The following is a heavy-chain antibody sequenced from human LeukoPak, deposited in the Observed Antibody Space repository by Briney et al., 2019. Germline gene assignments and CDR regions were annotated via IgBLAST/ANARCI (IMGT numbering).Heavy chain of an antibody. CDR1: GYTFTGYY. CDR2: INPKSGGT. V-gene: IGHV1-2*02. J-gene: IGHJ4*02. D-gene: IGHD2-21*01. CDR3: ASGNSVEGPVTPYYFGY. Sequence: ASVKVSCKASGYTFTGYYIHWLRQAPGQGLEWVGWINPKSGGTECAQKFQGRVTMTRDTSISTAYMELSGLRSDDTAVFYCASGNSVEGPVTPYYFGYWGQGTLVTVSS.